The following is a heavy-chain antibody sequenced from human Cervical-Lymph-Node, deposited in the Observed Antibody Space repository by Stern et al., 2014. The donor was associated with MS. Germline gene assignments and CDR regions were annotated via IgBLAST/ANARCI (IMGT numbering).Heavy chain of an antibody. CDR3: ARAFCTGGVCYSFPFYGMDV. CDR1: GFTFEDYG. V-gene: IGHV3-20*01. J-gene: IGHJ6*02. CDR2: INWTGGST. D-gene: IGHD2-8*02. Sequence: EDQLVESGGGVVRPGRPLRLSCAASGFTFEDYGMSWVRQAPGKGLEWVAAINWTGGSTVYAGSAQGRFTISRDNAKNSLYLQMNSLRAEDTALYHCARAFCTGGVCYSFPFYGMDVWGQGTTVTVSS.